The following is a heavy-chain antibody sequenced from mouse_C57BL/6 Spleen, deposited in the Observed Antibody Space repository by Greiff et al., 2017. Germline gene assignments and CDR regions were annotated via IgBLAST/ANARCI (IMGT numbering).Heavy chain of an antibody. J-gene: IGHJ4*01. D-gene: IGHD1-1*01. CDR3: ARDCGSSYYAMDY. V-gene: IGHV1-7*01. Sequence: QVQLQQSGAELVKPGASVKLSCKASGFTFTSYWMHWVKQRPGQGLEWIGYINPSSGYTKYKQNFKDKATFTADKSTSTAYMQLSSLTYEDSAIYYCARDCGSSYYAMDYWGQGTTVTVST. CDR1: GFTFTSYW. CDR2: INPSSGYT.